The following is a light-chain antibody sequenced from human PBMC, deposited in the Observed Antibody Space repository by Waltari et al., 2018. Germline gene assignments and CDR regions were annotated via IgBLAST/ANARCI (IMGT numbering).Light chain of an antibody. J-gene: IGKJ1*01. V-gene: IGKV1-39*01. CDR3: QHSYTTLPA. CDR1: QNIDNY. CDR2: SAS. Sequence: DIQMTQSPSSLSAPIGDRVTITCQASQNIDNYLNWYQQKPGKAPNLLVHSASTLHTGVPSRFSGSGSRTDFTLTISSLQPEDSATYFCQHSYTTLPAFGPGTKVEIK.